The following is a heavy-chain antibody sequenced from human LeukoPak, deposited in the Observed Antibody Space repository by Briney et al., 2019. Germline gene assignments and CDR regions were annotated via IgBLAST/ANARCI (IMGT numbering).Heavy chain of an antibody. V-gene: IGHV3-11*05. CDR1: GFTFSDYY. Sequence: GGTLRLSCAASGFTFSDYYMSWIRQASGKGLEWGSYISSSSSYTNYADSVKGRFTISRDDAKNSLYLQMNSLRAEDTAVYYCARVAVGGYSSGWYVDYWGQGTLVTVSS. CDR2: ISSSSSYT. J-gene: IGHJ4*02. D-gene: IGHD6-19*01. CDR3: ARVAVGGYSSGWYVDY.